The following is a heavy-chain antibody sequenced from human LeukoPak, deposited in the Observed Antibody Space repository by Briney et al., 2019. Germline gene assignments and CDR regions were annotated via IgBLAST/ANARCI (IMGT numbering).Heavy chain of an antibody. CDR3: ARGPATATITVDY. CDR1: GFTFSNAW. CDR2: IKSKTDGGTT. J-gene: IGHJ4*02. Sequence: GGSLRLSCAASGFTFSNAWMSWVRQAPGKGLEWVGRIKSKTDGGTTDYAAPVKGRFTISRDNAKNTVYLHMSSLRAEDTAVYYCARGPATATITVDYWGQGTLVTVSS. D-gene: IGHD2-15*01. V-gene: IGHV3-15*05.